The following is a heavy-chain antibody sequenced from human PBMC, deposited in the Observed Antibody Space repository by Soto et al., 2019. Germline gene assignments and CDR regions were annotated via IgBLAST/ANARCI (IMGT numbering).Heavy chain of an antibody. J-gene: IGHJ4*02. CDR1: GVSVASNRAT. Sequence: SQTLLLTCVISGVSVASNRATWNWVRQSPSRGLEWLGRTYYRPKWKNDYALSVNSRITINPDTAKNQLSLQLSSVTPDDTAIYYCVRGVDSSFDYWGQGTLVTVSS. V-gene: IGHV6-1*01. D-gene: IGHD6-13*01. CDR2: TYYRPKWKN. CDR3: VRGVDSSFDY.